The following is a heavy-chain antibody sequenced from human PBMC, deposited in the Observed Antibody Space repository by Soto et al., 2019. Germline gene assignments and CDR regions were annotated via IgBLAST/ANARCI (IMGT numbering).Heavy chain of an antibody. CDR3: SGESETGCFAP. D-gene: IGHD3-10*01. V-gene: IGHV4-30-2*01. CDR1: GGSISSGGYS. J-gene: IGHJ5*02. Sequence: QLQLQESGSGLVKPSQTLSLTCAVSGGSISSGGYSWSWNRQPPGKGLEWIGYIYHSGSTYYNPSLQSRVTMSVDRSKNQFSQKLRSVTAADTDVYCCSGESETGCFAPWGQGTLVTVS. CDR2: IYHSGST.